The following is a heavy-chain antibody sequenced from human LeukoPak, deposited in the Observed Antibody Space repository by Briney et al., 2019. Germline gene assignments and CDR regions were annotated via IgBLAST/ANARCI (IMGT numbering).Heavy chain of an antibody. J-gene: IGHJ4*02. CDR1: GFTFDDYG. V-gene: IGHV3-20*04. CDR2: INWNGGST. Sequence: GGSLRLSCAASGFTFDDYGMSWVRQAPGKGLEWVSGINWNGGSTGYADSVKGRFTISRDNAKNSLYLQMNSPRAEDTALYYCARQERLGYYFDYWGQGTLVTVSS. D-gene: IGHD3-16*01. CDR3: ARQERLGYYFDY.